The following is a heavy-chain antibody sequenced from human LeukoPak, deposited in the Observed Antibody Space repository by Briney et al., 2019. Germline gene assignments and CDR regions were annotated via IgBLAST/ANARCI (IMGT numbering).Heavy chain of an antibody. V-gene: IGHV1-46*01. CDR1: GYTFISYY. J-gene: IGHJ5*02. CDR2: INPSGGST. Sequence: GASVKVSCKASGYTFISYYMHWVRQAPGQGLEWMGIINPSGGSTTYAQKFQGRVTMTRDMSTSTVYMELSSLRSEDTAVYYCATFLRGDWFDPWGQGTLVTVSS. CDR3: ATFLRGDWFDP. D-gene: IGHD5/OR15-5a*01.